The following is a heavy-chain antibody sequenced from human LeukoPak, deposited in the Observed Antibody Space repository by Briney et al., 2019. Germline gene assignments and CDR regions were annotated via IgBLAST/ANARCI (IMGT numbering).Heavy chain of an antibody. CDR2: VYYSGSS. V-gene: IGHV4-39*07. CDR3: ARDTWNRRGYSGYGNYFDY. Sequence: PSETLSLTCTVSGGSISSRSYYWGWIRQPPGKGLEWIATVYYSGSSYYNPSLKSRLTISVDTSKNQFSLKLSSVTAADTAVYYCARDTWNRRGYSGYGNYFDYWGQGTLVTVSS. CDR1: GGSISSRSYY. D-gene: IGHD5-12*01. J-gene: IGHJ4*02.